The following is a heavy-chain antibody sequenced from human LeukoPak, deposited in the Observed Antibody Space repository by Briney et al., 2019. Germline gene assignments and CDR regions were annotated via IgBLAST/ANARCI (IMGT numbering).Heavy chain of an antibody. D-gene: IGHD6-19*01. V-gene: IGHV3-30-3*01. CDR2: ISYDGSNK. Sequence: GRSLRLSCAASGFTFSSYAMHWVRQAPGKGLEWVAVISYDGSNKYYADSVKGRFTISRDNSKNMLYLQMNSLRAEDTAVYYCAKGYSSGWVWYYFDYWGQGTLGTVSS. CDR1: GFTFSSYA. J-gene: IGHJ4*02. CDR3: AKGYSSGWVWYYFDY.